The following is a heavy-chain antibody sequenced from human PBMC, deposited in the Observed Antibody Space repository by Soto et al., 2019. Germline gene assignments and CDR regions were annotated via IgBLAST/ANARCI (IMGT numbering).Heavy chain of an antibody. CDR1: GFTFSSYG. CDR2: IWYDGSNK. Sequence: LRLSCAASGFTFSSYGMHWVRQAPGKGLEWVAVIWYDGSNKYYADSVKGRFTISRDNSKNTLYLQMNSLRAEDTAVYYCARSYCSSTSCSHDDFDIWGKATIVTV. J-gene: IGHJ3*02. CDR3: ARSYCSSTSCSHDDFDI. V-gene: IGHV3-33*01. D-gene: IGHD2-2*01.